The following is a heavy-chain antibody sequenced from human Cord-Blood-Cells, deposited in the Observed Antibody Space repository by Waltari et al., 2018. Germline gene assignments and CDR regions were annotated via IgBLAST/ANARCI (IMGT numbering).Heavy chain of an antibody. J-gene: IGHJ4*02. Sequence: EVQLVESGGGLVQPGGSLRLSCAASGFTFSSYEMNWVRQAPGKGVGLGSYISSSGSTIYYADSVKGRFTISRDKAKNSLYLQMNSLRAEDTAVYYCARDGVLLWFGELFDYWGQGTLVTVSS. V-gene: IGHV3-48*03. CDR3: ARDGVLLWFGELFDY. D-gene: IGHD3-10*01. CDR1: GFTFSSYE. CDR2: ISSSGSTI.